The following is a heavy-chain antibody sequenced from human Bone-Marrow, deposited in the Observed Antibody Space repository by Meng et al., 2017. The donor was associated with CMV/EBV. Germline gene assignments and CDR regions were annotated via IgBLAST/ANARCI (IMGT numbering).Heavy chain of an antibody. Sequence: SETLSLTCTVSGGSISSSSYYWGWLRQPPGKGLEWIGSIYYSGSTYYNPSLKSRVTISVDTSKNQFSLKLSSVTAADTAVYYCARQRGEYCSSTSCPEDTYYYYYGMDVWGQGTTVTVSS. CDR1: GGSISSSSYY. V-gene: IGHV4-39*01. CDR3: ARQRGEYCSSTSCPEDTYYYYYGMDV. D-gene: IGHD2-2*01. CDR2: IYYSGST. J-gene: IGHJ6*02.